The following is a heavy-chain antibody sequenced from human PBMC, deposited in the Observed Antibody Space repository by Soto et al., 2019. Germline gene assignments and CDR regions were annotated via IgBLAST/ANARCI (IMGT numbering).Heavy chain of an antibody. CDR2: IYYSGST. J-gene: IGHJ4*02. CDR3: ASYYYDSSGYYYVPGVY. D-gene: IGHD3-22*01. CDR1: GGSISSSSYY. Sequence: QLQLQESGPGLVKLSETLSLTCTVSGGSISSSSYYWGWIRQPPGKGLEWIGSIYYSGSTYYNPCLKSRFTISVETSKNQFSLKLSSVTAAYTAVYYCASYYYDSSGYYYVPGVYWGQGTLVTFSS. V-gene: IGHV4-39*01.